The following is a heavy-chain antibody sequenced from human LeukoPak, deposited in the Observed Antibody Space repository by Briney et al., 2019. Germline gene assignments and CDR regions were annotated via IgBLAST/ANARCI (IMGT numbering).Heavy chain of an antibody. CDR3: AKRWDSTWSYFDL. V-gene: IGHV3-30*02. CDR2: IQYDGDNK. CDR1: GFTFTRSA. D-gene: IGHD1-26*01. J-gene: IGHJ4*02. Sequence: GGSRRLSCVASGFTFTRSAMHWVRQAPGKGLEWVAFIQYDGDNKYYADSVKGRFTISRDDSQNTLYLQMNSLTVEDTAVYYCAKRWDSTWSYFDLWGQGTLVTVSS.